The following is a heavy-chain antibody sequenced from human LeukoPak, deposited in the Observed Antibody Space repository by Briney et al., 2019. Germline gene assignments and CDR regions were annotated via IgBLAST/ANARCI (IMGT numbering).Heavy chain of an antibody. CDR1: GFTFTNYN. CDR3: ARATSGSCDY. Sequence: GGSLRLSCAASGFTFTNYNMNWVRQAPGKGLEWVSSISSSGSYIYYTDSVKGRFTISRDNARNSLYLQMNSLRADDTAVYYCARATSGSCDYWGQGTLVTVSS. D-gene: IGHD6-13*01. V-gene: IGHV3-21*01. J-gene: IGHJ4*02. CDR2: ISSSGSYI.